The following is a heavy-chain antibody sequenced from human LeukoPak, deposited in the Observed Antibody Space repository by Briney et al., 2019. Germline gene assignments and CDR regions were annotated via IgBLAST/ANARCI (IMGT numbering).Heavy chain of an antibody. CDR2: IKQDGSEK. CDR3: ARDHRVAGATGSSDY. Sequence: GGSLRLSCAASGFTFSSYWMSWVRQAPGKGLEWVANIKQDGSEKHYVDSVKGRFTISRDNAKNSLYLQMNSLRAEDTAVYYCARDHRVAGATGSSDYWGQGTLVTVSS. V-gene: IGHV3-7*01. D-gene: IGHD1-26*01. J-gene: IGHJ4*02. CDR1: GFTFSSYW.